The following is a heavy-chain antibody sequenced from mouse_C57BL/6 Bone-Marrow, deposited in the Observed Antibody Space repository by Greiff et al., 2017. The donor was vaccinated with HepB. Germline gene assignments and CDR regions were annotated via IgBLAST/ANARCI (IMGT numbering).Heavy chain of an antibody. Sequence: EVQLVESGGGLVQPGGSLKLSCAASGFTFSDYGMAWVRQAPRKGPEWVAFISNLAYSIYYADTVTGRFTFSRENAKNTLYLEMSSLRSEDTAMYYCARRTETGYAMDYWGQGTSATVTS. CDR3: ARRTETGYAMDY. J-gene: IGHJ4*01. V-gene: IGHV5-15*01. CDR1: GFTFSDYG. CDR2: ISNLAYSI.